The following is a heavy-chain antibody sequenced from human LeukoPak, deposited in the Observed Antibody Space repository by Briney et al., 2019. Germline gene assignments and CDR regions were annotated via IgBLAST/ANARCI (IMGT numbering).Heavy chain of an antibody. J-gene: IGHJ4*02. D-gene: IGHD3-22*01. CDR1: GFTFDDYA. CDR3: AKDMTDSSGYYGGSCFDY. Sequence: PGRSLRLSCAASGFTFDDYAMHWVRQAPGKGLEWVSGISWNSGSIGYADSVKGRFTTSRDNAKNSLYLQMNSLRAEDTALYYCAKDMTDSSGYYGGSCFDYWGQGTLVTVSS. CDR2: ISWNSGSI. V-gene: IGHV3-9*01.